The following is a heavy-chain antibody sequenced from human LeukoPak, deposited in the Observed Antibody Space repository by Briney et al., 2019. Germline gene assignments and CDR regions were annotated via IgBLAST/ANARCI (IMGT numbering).Heavy chain of an antibody. CDR1: GFTFSSYA. CDR3: ARKAVAGPLGY. D-gene: IGHD6-19*01. Sequence: GRALRLSCAASGFTFSSYAMHGVRQAPGKGLEWVAVISYDGSNKYYADSVKGRFTISRDNSKNTLYLQMNSLRAEDTAVYYCARKAVAGPLGYWGQGTLVTVSS. J-gene: IGHJ4*02. V-gene: IGHV3-30-3*01. CDR2: ISYDGSNK.